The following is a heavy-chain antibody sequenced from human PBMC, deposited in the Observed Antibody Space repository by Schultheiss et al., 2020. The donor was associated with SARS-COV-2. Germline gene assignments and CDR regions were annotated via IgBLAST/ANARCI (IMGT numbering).Heavy chain of an antibody. V-gene: IGHV4-59*01. D-gene: IGHD4-17*01. CDR3: ARASTETLALPDDY. Sequence: SETLSLTCTVSGGSISSYYWSWIRQPPGKGLEWIGNIYYSGSTYDNPSLKSRVTISVDTSKKNFSLKLRSVTDADTALYYCARASTETLALPDDYWGQGTLVTVSS. CDR2: IYYSGST. CDR1: GGSISSYY. J-gene: IGHJ4*02.